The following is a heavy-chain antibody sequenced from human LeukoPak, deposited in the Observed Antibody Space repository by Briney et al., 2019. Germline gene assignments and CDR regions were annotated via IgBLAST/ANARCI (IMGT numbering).Heavy chain of an antibody. CDR1: GGSISSSSYY. V-gene: IGHV4-39*07. CDR3: ARDRMVRGVNDFL. J-gene: IGHJ4*02. D-gene: IGHD3-10*01. Sequence: PSETLSLTCTVSGGSISSSSYYWGWIRQPPGKGLEWIGSIYYSGSTYYNPSLKSRVTISVDTSKNQFSLKLSSVTAADTAVYYCARDRMVRGVNDFLWGQGPLVTVSS. CDR2: IYYSGST.